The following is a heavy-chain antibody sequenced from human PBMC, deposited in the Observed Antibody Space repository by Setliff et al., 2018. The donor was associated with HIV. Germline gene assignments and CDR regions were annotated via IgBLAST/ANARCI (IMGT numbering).Heavy chain of an antibody. CDR3: AKDAGVTGGLYRYYIDA. D-gene: IGHD2-8*01. V-gene: IGHV4-4*07. J-gene: IGHJ6*03. CDR1: GVAIDKNY. CDR2: VYMSGKT. Sequence: SETLSLTCTVSGVAIDKNYWSWVRRPPGTGLEWIGRVYMSGKTNYSPSLKSRVTMAADTSKNQVSLKLTSVTAADTAVYYCAKDAGVTGGLYRYYIDAWGNGTTVTVSS.